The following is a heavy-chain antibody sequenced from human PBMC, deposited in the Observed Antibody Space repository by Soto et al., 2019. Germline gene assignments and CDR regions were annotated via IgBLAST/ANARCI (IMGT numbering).Heavy chain of an antibody. CDR2: IYSGGST. CDR3: ARGGSYGGNSEGEIDY. J-gene: IGHJ4*02. CDR1: GFTVSSDY. D-gene: IGHD4-17*01. Sequence: EVQLVESGGGLVQPGGSLRLSCAASGFTVSSDYMSWVRQAPGKGLEWVSVIYSGGSTYYADSVKGRFTISRDNSKNTLYLQMNSLRAEDTAVYYCARGGSYGGNSEGEIDYWGQGTLVTVSS. V-gene: IGHV3-66*01.